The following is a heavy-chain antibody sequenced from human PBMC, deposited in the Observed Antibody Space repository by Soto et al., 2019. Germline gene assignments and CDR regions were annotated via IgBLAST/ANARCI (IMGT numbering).Heavy chain of an antibody. CDR2: IKSKTEGGTT. CDR3: TTDRGWFDY. J-gene: IGHJ4*02. Sequence: TGGSLRLSCAASGFTFSNAWMSWVRQAPGKGLEWVGRIKSKTEGGTTDYAAPVKGRFTISRDDSKDTLYLQMNSLKTEDTAVYYCTTDRGWFDYWGQGTLVTVSS. D-gene: IGHD3-10*01. V-gene: IGHV3-15*01. CDR1: GFTFSNAW.